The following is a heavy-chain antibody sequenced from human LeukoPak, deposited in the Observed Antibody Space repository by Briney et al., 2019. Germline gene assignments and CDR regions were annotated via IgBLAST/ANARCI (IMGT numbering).Heavy chain of an antibody. V-gene: IGHV1-69*13. CDR3: ARAIALAYCGGDCYSRYNWFDP. CDR2: IIPIFGTA. J-gene: IGHJ5*02. CDR1: GGTFSSYA. D-gene: IGHD2-21*01. Sequence: ASVKVSCKASGGTFSSYAISWVRQAPGQGLEWMGGIIPIFGTANYAQKFQGRVTITADESTSTAYMELSSLRSEDTAVYYCARAIALAYCGGDCYSRYNWFDPWGQRTLVTVSS.